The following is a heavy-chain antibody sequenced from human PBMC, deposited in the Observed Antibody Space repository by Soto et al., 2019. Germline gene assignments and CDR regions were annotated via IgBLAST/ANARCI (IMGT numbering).Heavy chain of an antibody. V-gene: IGHV4-34*01. CDR1: GGSFSGYY. Sequence: PSETLSLPCAVYGGSFSGYYWSWIRQPPGKGLEWIGEINHSGSTNYNPSLKSRVTISVDTSKNQSSLKLSSVTAADTAVYYCARGGQSNDIVVVPAAPRFDPWGQGTLVTV. J-gene: IGHJ5*02. CDR3: ARGGQSNDIVVVPAAPRFDP. CDR2: INHSGST. D-gene: IGHD2-2*01.